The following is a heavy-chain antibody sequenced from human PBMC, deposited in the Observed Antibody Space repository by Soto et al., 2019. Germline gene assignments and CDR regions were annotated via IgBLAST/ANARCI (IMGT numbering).Heavy chain of an antibody. CDR2: ISSSGNTI. CDR1: GFTFSSSE. Sequence: GGSLRLSCAASGFTFSSSEMNWVRQAPGKGLEWVSYISSSGNTIYYADSVRGRFTVSRDNAKNSLYLQMNSLRAEDTAVYYCAREQQQLVRGDAFDIWGQGTLVTVSS. J-gene: IGHJ3*02. CDR3: AREQQQLVRGDAFDI. D-gene: IGHD6-13*01. V-gene: IGHV3-48*03.